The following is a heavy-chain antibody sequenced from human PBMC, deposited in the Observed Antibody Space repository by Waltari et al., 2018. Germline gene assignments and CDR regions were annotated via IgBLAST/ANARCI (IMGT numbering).Heavy chain of an antibody. CDR1: GFNVNTHY. D-gene: IGHD2-15*01. V-gene: IGHV3-53*01. CDR3: ARAESGGMFDYYYGMDV. J-gene: IGHJ6*02. CDR2: IYSGGIT. Sequence: ELQLVASGGGLIQPGGSLRLPCAASGFNVNTHYMSWVRQALGKGLEWISVIYSGGITYYAGSVKGRFTISRDSYRNTLSLQMISLRAEDTAVYYCARAESGGMFDYYYGMDVWGQGTTVTVSS.